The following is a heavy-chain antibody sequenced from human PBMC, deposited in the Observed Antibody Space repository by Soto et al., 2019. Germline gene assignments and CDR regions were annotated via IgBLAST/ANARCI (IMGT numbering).Heavy chain of an antibody. V-gene: IGHV4-59*12. D-gene: IGHD5-12*01. CDR2: IYHSGTT. CDR3: ARVIEMATKAHAFDI. J-gene: IGHJ3*02. Sequence: PSGTLSLTYTVSGNSISSYCWTWIRQPPGEGLEWIGQIYHSGTTNYNPSLKSRVAISIDTYKNQFSLKLSSVTAADAAVYYCARVIEMATKAHAFDIWGQGTMVTVSS. CDR1: GNSISSYC.